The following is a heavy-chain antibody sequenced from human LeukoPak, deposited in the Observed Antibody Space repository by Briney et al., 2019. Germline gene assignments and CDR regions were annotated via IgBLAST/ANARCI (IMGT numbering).Heavy chain of an antibody. J-gene: IGHJ4*02. CDR3: AHKGSYGTFDY. Sequence: SGPTLVKPTQTLTLTCTFSGFSLSTSGVSVGWIRQPPGKALEWLALIYWNDDKGYSPSLKNRLTITKYTSENQVVLTVTNMDPVDTATYYCAHKGSYGTFDYWGQGTLVTVSS. D-gene: IGHD5-18*01. V-gene: IGHV2-5*01. CDR2: IYWNDDK. CDR1: GFSLSTSGVS.